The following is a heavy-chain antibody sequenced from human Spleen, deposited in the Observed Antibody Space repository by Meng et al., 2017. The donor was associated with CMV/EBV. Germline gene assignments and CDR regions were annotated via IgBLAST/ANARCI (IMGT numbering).Heavy chain of an antibody. CDR3: ARDNRAIAARQKVYYYYGLDV. J-gene: IGHJ6*02. CDR2: INSNSGGT. CDR1: GYTFTGYY. Sequence: ASVKVSCKASGYTFTGYYIHWVRQAPGQGLEWMGWINSNSGGTNYAQKFQGRVTMTRDTSSKTAYMELSGLASDDTGVYYCARDNRAIAARQKVYYYYGLDVWGQGTTVTVSS. V-gene: IGHV1-2*02. D-gene: IGHD6-6*01.